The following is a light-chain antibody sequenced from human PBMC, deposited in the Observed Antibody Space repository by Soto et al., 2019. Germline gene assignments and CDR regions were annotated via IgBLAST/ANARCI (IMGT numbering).Light chain of an antibody. CDR2: GNS. CDR3: QSYDSSLSGSAVV. CDR1: SSNIGAGYD. Sequence: QSVQTQPPSVSGAPGQRVTISCTGSSSNIGAGYDVHWYQQLPGTAPKLLIYGNSNRPSGVPDRFSGSKSGTSASLAITGLQAEDEADYYCQSYDSSLSGSAVVFGGGTKLTVL. V-gene: IGLV1-40*01. J-gene: IGLJ2*01.